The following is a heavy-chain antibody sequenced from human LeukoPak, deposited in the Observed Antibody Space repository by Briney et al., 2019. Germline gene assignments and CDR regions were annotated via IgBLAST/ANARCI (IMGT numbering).Heavy chain of an antibody. CDR1: RYTLTRYG. CDR2: ISAYNGNT. V-gene: IGHV1-18*01. J-gene: IGHJ4*02. Sequence: GASVKVSCKASRYTLTRYGIRWVRQAPAHGREWMGWISAYNGNTNYAQKLPGRVTMSTDTSPSTAYRGLRSLRSDDTAVYYCAITYYYDSSGYYWGQGTLVTVSS. D-gene: IGHD3-22*01. CDR3: AITYYYDSSGYY.